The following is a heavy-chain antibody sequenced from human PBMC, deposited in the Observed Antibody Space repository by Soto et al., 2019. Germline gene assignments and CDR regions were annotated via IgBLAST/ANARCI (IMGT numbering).Heavy chain of an antibody. Sequence: EVQLVESGGGLVQPGGSLRLSCAASGFTFSSYWMHWVRQAPGKGLVWVSRINSDGSSTSYADSVKGRFTISRDNAKNTLYLQMNSLRAEDTAVYYCARARAIAAAGISCFDPWGQGTLVTVSS. CDR3: ARARAIAAAGISCFDP. CDR1: GFTFSSYW. CDR2: INSDGSST. D-gene: IGHD6-13*01. V-gene: IGHV3-74*01. J-gene: IGHJ5*02.